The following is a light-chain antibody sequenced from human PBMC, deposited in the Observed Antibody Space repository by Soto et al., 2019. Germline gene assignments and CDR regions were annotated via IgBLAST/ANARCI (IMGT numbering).Light chain of an antibody. J-gene: IGKJ1*01. CDR2: DAS. CDR3: QQYNSLWT. CDR1: QSISSW. Sequence: IQMTQSPSPLSASVGDRVTITCRASQSISSWLAWYQQKPGKVPKLLIYDASSLESGVPSTFSGSGSGTEFTLTISNLHPDDFATYYCQQYNSLWTFGQGTKVDIK. V-gene: IGKV1-5*01.